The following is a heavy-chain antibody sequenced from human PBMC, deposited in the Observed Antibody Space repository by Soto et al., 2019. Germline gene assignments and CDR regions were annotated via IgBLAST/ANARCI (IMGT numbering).Heavy chain of an antibody. J-gene: IGHJ3*02. V-gene: IGHV3-23*01. CDR1: GFTFRSYA. CDR2: ISGSVSST. Sequence: GGSLRLSCAASGFTFRSYAMSWVRQAPGKGLEWVSTISGSVSSTYHADSVKGRFTISRDKSKNTLYLQMNSLRAEDAAVYYCAKQRSTSCYSCGFDIWGQGTMVTVSS. D-gene: IGHD2-2*01. CDR3: AKQRSTSCYSCGFDI.